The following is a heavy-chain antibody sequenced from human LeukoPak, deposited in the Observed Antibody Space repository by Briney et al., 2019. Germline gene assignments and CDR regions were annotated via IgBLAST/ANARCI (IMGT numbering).Heavy chain of an antibody. J-gene: IGHJ3*02. D-gene: IGHD3-22*01. CDR1: GGSISSYY. CDR3: ARDGPTTPLPDSSGYYHAPDDAFDI. Sequence: KPSETLSLTCTVSGGSISSYYWSWIRQPAGKGLEWIGRIYTSGSTNYNPSLKSRVTMSVDTSKNQFSLKLSSVTAADTAVYYCARDGPTTPLPDSSGYYHAPDDAFDIWGQGTMVTVSS. V-gene: IGHV4-4*07. CDR2: IYTSGST.